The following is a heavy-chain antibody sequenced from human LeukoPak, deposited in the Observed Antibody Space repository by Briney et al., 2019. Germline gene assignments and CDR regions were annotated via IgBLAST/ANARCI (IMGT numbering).Heavy chain of an antibody. J-gene: IGHJ6*02. CDR3: ARGYPITMIVVYGMDV. V-gene: IGHV3-30-3*01. D-gene: IGHD3-22*01. CDR2: ISYDGSNK. Sequence: PGGSLRLSCAASGFTFSSYAMHWVRQAPGKGLEWVAVISYDGSNKYYADSVKGRFTISRDNSKNTLYLQMNSLRAEDTAVYYCARGYPITMIVVYGMDVWGQGTLVTVSS. CDR1: GFTFSSYA.